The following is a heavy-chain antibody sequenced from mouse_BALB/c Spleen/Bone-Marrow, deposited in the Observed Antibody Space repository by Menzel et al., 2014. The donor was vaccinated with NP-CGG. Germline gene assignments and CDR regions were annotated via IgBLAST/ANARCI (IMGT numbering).Heavy chain of an antibody. J-gene: IGHJ1*01. D-gene: IGHD1-1*01. CDR2: TRLKSNNYAT. CDR3: TKEVVATGNWYFDV. Sequence: EVKLVESGGGLVQPGGSMKLSCVASGFTFSNYWMNWVRQSPEKGLEWVAETRLKSNNYATHYAESVKGRFTISRDDSKSSVYLQMNNLRAEDTSIYYCTKEVVATGNWYFDVWGAGTTVTVSS. V-gene: IGHV6-6*02. CDR1: GFTFSNYW.